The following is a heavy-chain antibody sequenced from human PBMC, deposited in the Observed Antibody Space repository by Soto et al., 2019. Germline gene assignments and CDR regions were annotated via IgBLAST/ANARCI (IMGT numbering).Heavy chain of an antibody. CDR2: ISSSSSSM. CDR3: ARVDIVVVPTDSYMDV. D-gene: IGHD2-2*01. V-gene: IGHV3-48*01. J-gene: IGHJ6*03. Sequence: PGGSLRLSCTASGFTFSSYSMNWVRQAPGKGLEWVSYISSSSSSMYYADSVKGRFTISRDNAKNSLYLQMNSLRAEDTAVYYCARVDIVVVPTDSYMDVWGKGTTVTVPS. CDR1: GFTFSSYS.